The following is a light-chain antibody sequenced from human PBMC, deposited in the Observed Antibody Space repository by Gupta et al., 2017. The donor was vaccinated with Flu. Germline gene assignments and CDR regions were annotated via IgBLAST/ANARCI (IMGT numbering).Light chain of an antibody. CDR2: WAS. J-gene: IGKJ2*01. V-gene: IGKV4-1*01. CDR3: QKYLVPADN. CDR1: QTLLKSSNKKNY. Sequence: SLGERATINCKSSQTLLKSSNKKNYGVGYQEKPGRPPKVRRYWASTRQSGVPDRGSGSGSGTDFTLTIRSLQAEDVAVYDCQKYLVPADNFGKGTKVEIK.